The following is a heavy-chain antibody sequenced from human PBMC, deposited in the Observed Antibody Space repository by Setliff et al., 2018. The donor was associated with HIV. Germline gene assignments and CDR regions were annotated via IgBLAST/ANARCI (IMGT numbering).Heavy chain of an antibody. CDR1: GYTFTSYD. CDR3: ARRKGATTNAFDI. V-gene: IGHV1-8*03. D-gene: IGHD1-26*01. Sequence: ASVKVSCKASGYTFTSYDINWVRQATGQGLEWMGWMNPNSGNAGYAQKFQGRVTITRNTSISTAYMELSSLRSEDTAVYYCARRKGATTNAFDIWGQGTMVTVSS. J-gene: IGHJ3*02. CDR2: MNPNSGNA.